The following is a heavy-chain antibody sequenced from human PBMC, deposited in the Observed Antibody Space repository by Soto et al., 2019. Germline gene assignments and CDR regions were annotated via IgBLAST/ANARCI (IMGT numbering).Heavy chain of an antibody. D-gene: IGHD2-21*02. Sequence: QVQLVQSGAEVKKPGSSVKVSCKASGGTFSSYAISWVRQAPGQGLEWMGGIIPIFGTTNYAQKFQGRVTITADESTSTAYMELSSLRSEDTAVYYCATFSCGGDCYIDAFDIWGQGTMVTVSS. CDR1: GGTFSSYA. J-gene: IGHJ3*02. CDR2: IIPIFGTT. V-gene: IGHV1-69*12. CDR3: ATFSCGGDCYIDAFDI.